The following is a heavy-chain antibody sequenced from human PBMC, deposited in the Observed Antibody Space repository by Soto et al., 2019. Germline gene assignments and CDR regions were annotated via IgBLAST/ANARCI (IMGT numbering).Heavy chain of an antibody. D-gene: IGHD4-17*01. V-gene: IGHV3-23*01. CDR2: ISGSGGST. CDR3: AKDYTTVTLNWFDP. Sequence: LGGSLRLSCVASGFTFSSYAMSWVRQAPGKGLEWVSAISGSGGSTYYADSVKGRFTISRDNSKNTLYLQMNSLRAEDTAVYYCAKDYTTVTLNWFDPWGQGTLVTVSS. CDR1: GFTFSSYA. J-gene: IGHJ5*02.